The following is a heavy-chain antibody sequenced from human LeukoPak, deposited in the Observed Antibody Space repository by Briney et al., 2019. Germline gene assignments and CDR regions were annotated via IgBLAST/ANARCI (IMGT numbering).Heavy chain of an antibody. CDR2: IVVCSGNT. D-gene: IGHD3-16*02. CDR3: AAVSSNFDY. J-gene: IGHJ4*02. V-gene: IGHV1-58*02. CDR1: GFTFTSSA. Sequence: GASVTVSCKASGFTFTSSAMQWVRQARGQRLEWIGWIVVCSGNTNYAQKFQERVTITRDMSTSTAYMELSSLRSEDTGVYYCAAVSSNFDYWGQGTLVTVSS.